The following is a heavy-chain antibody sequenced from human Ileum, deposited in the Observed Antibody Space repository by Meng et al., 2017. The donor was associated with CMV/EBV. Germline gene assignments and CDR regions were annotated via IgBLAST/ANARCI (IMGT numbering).Heavy chain of an antibody. D-gene: IGHD3-9*01. CDR2: ISGYKGDT. Sequence: QVQLGQAGAEGKKPGALVKVSCKASGYTFTSYGISWVRQAPGQGLEWMGWISGYKGDTDYAQKFQGRVTMTTDTFTSTAYMELRSLRSDDTAIYYCVKEDWYFDFWGQGTLVTVSS. J-gene: IGHJ4*02. CDR3: VKEDWYFDF. V-gene: IGHV1-18*01. CDR1: GYTFTSYG.